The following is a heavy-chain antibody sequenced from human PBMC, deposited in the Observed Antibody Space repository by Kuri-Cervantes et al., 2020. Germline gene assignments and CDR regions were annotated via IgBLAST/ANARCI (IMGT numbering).Heavy chain of an antibody. D-gene: IGHD3-10*01. V-gene: IGHV4-30-2*01. CDR1: GGSISSGGYS. J-gene: IGHJ4*02. Sequence: SETLSLTCAVSGGSISSGGYSWSWIRQPPGKGLEWIGYIYHSGSTYYNPSLKSRVTLSLDGSKNQVSLKLSSVTAADTAVYYCARLWFGEFTFDYWGQGTLVTVSS. CDR3: ARLWFGEFTFDY. CDR2: IYHSGST.